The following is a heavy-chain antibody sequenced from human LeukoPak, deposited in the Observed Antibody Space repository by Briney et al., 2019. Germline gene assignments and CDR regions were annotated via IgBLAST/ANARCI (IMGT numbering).Heavy chain of an antibody. CDR2: ISRTSAYI. J-gene: IGHJ4*02. V-gene: IGHV3-21*01. CDR3: ARDERRYCRDISCYPGDY. CDR1: GFNFYDYA. D-gene: IGHD2-15*01. Sequence: GGSLRLSCAASGFNFYDYAMKWVRQAPGKGLEWVAAISRTSAYIYYSDSVKGQFTISRDNANNSVYLQMDSLRAEDTAIYYCARDERRYCRDISCYPGDYWGQGTLVTVSS.